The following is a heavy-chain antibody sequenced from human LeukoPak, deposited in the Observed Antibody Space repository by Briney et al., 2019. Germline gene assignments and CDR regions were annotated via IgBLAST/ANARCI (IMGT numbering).Heavy chain of an antibody. D-gene: IGHD5-12*01. CDR1: GFTFSSYA. CDR3: AKTPGYPSYYYYGMDV. J-gene: IGHJ6*02. Sequence: PGGSLRLSCAASGFTFSSYAMSWVRQAPGKGREGVSAISGSGGSTYYADSVRGRFTISRDNSKNTLYLQMNSLRAEDTAVYYCAKTPGYPSYYYYGMDVWGQGTTVAVSS. CDR2: ISGSGGST. V-gene: IGHV3-23*01.